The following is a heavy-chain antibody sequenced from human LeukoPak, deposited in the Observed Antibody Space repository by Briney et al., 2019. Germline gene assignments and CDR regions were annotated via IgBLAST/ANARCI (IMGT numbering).Heavy chain of an antibody. Sequence: PGGSLRLSCAASGFTFSIYSINWVRQAPGKGLEWVSFITGNSNFIYYADSVKGRFTISRDNAKNSLYLQMNSLRVEDTAVYYCARDRVSGSGSIDYWGQGTLDTVSS. CDR2: ITGNSNFI. CDR1: GFTFSIYS. J-gene: IGHJ4*02. V-gene: IGHV3-21*01. D-gene: IGHD3-10*01. CDR3: ARDRVSGSGSIDY.